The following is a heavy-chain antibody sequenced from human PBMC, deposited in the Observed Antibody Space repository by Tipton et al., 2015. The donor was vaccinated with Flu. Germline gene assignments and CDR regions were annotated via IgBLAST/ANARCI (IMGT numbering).Heavy chain of an antibody. J-gene: IGHJ3*02. CDR1: GGSISSSSYY. CDR3: ARDGAAILRYFDWLLGADAFDI. Sequence: TLSLTCTVSGGSISSSSYYWGWIRQPPGKGLEWIGSIYYSGSTYYNPSLKSRVTISVDTSKNQFSLKLSSATAADTAVYYCARDGAAILRYFDWLLGADAFDIWGQGTMVTVSS. V-gene: IGHV4-39*07. CDR2: IYYSGST. D-gene: IGHD3-9*01.